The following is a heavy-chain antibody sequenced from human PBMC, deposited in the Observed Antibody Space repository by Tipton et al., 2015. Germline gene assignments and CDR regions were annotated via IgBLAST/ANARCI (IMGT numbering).Heavy chain of an antibody. CDR3: IRGLRGVRGTDY. CDR1: GFTFSNYW. J-gene: IGHJ4*02. D-gene: IGHD2-2*01. CDR2: VKYDGTEE. Sequence: SLRLSCVASGFTFSNYWMHWVRQAPGKGLVWVSHVKYDGTEETYANSVKGRFTISRDNAKNTLFLQMGSLRAEDTAVYYCIRGLRGVRGTDYWGQGTLVTVSS. V-gene: IGHV3-74*03.